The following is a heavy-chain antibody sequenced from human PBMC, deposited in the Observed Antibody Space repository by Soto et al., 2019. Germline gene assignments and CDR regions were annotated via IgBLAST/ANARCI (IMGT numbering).Heavy chain of an antibody. J-gene: IGHJ5*02. Sequence: GASVKVSCKASGGTFSSYTIIWVRQAPGQGLEWMGWISAYNGNTNYAQKLQGRVTMTTDTSTSTAYMELRSLRSDDTAVYYCARVGEDIVVVVAANRPNWFDPWGQGTLVTVSS. V-gene: IGHV1-18*01. D-gene: IGHD2-15*01. CDR2: ISAYNGNT. CDR3: ARVGEDIVVVVAANRPNWFDP. CDR1: GGTFSSYT.